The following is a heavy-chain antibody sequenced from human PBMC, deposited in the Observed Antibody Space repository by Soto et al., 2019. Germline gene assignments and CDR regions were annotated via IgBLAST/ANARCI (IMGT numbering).Heavy chain of an antibody. CDR2: IYPGDSDT. D-gene: IGHD3-22*01. CDR1: GYSFTSYW. V-gene: IGHV5-51*01. CDR3: ARKYYYDSSGYSPNWFDP. J-gene: IGHJ5*02. Sequence: PGESLETSCKGSGYSFTSYWIGLVRQVPGKGLEWVGIIYPGDSDTRYSPSFQGQVTISADKSISADYLQWSSLKASDTAMYYCARKYYYDSSGYSPNWFDPWGQGTLVTVSS.